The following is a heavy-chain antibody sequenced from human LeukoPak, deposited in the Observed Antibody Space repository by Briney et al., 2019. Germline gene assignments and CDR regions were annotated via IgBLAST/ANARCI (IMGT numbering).Heavy chain of an antibody. CDR1: GFPFSDDW. J-gene: IGHJ4*02. V-gene: IGHV3-15*01. D-gene: IGHD3-10*01. Sequence: GGSLRLSCAASGFPFSDDWMSWVRQAPGKGLEWVGRIKKKGDGGTTDYAAPVKGGFTISRDDSKNMLYLEMNSLKIEDTAVYYCTTVTMVRDYDYWGQGTLVTVSS. CDR2: IKKKGDGGTT. CDR3: TTVTMVRDYDY.